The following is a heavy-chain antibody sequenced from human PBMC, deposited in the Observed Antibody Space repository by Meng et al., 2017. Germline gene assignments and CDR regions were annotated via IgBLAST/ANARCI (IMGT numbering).Heavy chain of an antibody. CDR3: ARLQRIYYFDY. J-gene: IGHJ4*02. Sequence: QVQLVQSGAEVKKPGSSVNVSCKASGYTFTSYYMHWVRQAPGQGLEWMGIINPSGGSTSYAQKFQGRVTMTRDTSTSTVYMELSSLRSEDTAVYYCARLQRIYYFDYWGQGTLVTVSS. D-gene: IGHD2-15*01. V-gene: IGHV1-46*01. CDR2: INPSGGST. CDR1: GYTFTSYY.